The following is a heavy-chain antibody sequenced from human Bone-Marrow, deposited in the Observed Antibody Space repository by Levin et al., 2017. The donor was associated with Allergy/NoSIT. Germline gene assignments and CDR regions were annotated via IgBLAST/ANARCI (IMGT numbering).Heavy chain of an antibody. J-gene: IGHJ4*02. CDR2: ISSSSSYI. D-gene: IGHD6-19*01. CDR3: ARSFADSSGRRYFDY. Sequence: GESLKISCAASGFTFSSYSMNWVRQAPGKGLEWVSSISSSSSYIYYADSVKGRFTISRDNAKNSLYLQMNSLRAEDTAVYYCARSFADSSGRRYFDYWGQGTLVTVSS. V-gene: IGHV3-21*01. CDR1: GFTFSSYS.